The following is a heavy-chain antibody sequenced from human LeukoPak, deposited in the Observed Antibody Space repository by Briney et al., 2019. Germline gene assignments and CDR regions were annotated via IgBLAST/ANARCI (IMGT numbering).Heavy chain of an antibody. CDR1: GFTFSSYS. CDR2: ISSSSSYI. V-gene: IGHV3-21*01. CDR3: ARSGTTGTTRWFDH. J-gene: IGHJ5*02. Sequence: GGSLRLSCAASGFTFSSYSMNWVRQAPGKGLEWVSSISSSSSYIYYADSVKGRFTISRDNAKNSLYLQMNSLRAEDTAVYYCARSGTTGTTRWFDHWGQGTLVTVSS. D-gene: IGHD1-1*01.